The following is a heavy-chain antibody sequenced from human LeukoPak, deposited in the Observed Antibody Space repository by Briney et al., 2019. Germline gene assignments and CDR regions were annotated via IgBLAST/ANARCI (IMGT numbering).Heavy chain of an antibody. CDR2: IYHSGST. CDR3: ARVVAAAAAYYYYYYMDV. J-gene: IGHJ6*03. CDR1: GYSISSGYY. Sequence: SETLSLTCTVSGYSISSGYYWGWIRQPPGKGLEWIGSIYHSGSTYYNPSLKSRVTISVDTSKNHFSLKLSSVTAADTAVYYCARVVAAAAAYYYYYYMDVWGKGTTVTISS. V-gene: IGHV4-38-2*02. D-gene: IGHD6-13*01.